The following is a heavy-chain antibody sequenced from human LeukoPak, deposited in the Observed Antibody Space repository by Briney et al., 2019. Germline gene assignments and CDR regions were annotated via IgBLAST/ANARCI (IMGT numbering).Heavy chain of an antibody. Sequence: SETLSLTCTVSGGSISSSSYYWGWLRQPPGKGLEWIGSIYYSGSTYYNPCLTSRVTISVDTSENQFSLKMSSVTAADTAVYYCARGPAIRAAAVCSLFDYWGQGTLVTVSS. D-gene: IGHD6-13*01. CDR1: GGSISSSSYY. V-gene: IGHV4-39*07. CDR2: IYYSGST. CDR3: ARGPAIRAAAVCSLFDY. J-gene: IGHJ4*02.